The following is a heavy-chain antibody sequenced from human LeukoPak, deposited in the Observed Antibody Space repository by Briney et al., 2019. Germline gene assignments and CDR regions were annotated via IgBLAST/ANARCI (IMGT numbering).Heavy chain of an antibody. CDR1: GGTFSSYA. V-gene: IGHV1-69*01. Sequence: SVKVSCKASGGTFSSYAISWVRQAPGQGLEWMGGIIPIFGTANYAQKFQGRVTITADESTSTAYMELSSLRSEDTAVYYCAREAEYCYGTHFDYWGQGTLVTVSS. D-gene: IGHD5-18*01. CDR3: AREAEYCYGTHFDY. J-gene: IGHJ4*02. CDR2: IIPIFGTA.